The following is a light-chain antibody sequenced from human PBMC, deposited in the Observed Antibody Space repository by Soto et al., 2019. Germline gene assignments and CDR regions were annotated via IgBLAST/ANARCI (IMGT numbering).Light chain of an antibody. V-gene: IGLV1-40*01. CDR1: SSNLGAPYD. CDR3: CSYTSTSTHV. CDR2: GNN. Sequence: QSVLTQPPSVSGAPGQTVIISCSGSSSNLGAPYDVNWFRQLPGTVPRLLIYGNNNRPSGVPDRFSGSKSGNTASLTISGLQADDEADYYCCSYTSTSTHVFGTGTKVTVL. J-gene: IGLJ1*01.